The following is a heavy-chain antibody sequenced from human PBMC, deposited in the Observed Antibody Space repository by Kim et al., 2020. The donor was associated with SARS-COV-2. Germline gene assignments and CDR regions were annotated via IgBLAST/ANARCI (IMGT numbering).Heavy chain of an antibody. V-gene: IGHV3-9*01. J-gene: IGHJ6*02. CDR2: ISWNSGSI. Sequence: GGSLRLSCAASGFTFDDYAMHWVRQAPGKGLEWDSGISWNSGSIGYADSVKGRFTISRDNAKNSLYLQMNSLRAEDTALYYCAKEKGIAAAGNRWSYYYYGMDVWGQGTTVTVSS. CDR3: AKEKGIAAAGNRWSYYYYGMDV. D-gene: IGHD6-13*01. CDR1: GFTFDDYA.